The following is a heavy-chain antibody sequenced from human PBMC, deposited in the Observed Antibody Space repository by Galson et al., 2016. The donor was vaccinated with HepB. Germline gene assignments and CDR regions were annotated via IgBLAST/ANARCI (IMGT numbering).Heavy chain of an antibody. V-gene: IGHV5-10-1*01. D-gene: IGHD3-22*01. CDR3: ARLPNNYYDSSGYRSDAFDI. J-gene: IGHJ3*02. CDR2: IDPSDSYT. CDR1: GSSFTSYW. Sequence: QSGAEVKKPGESLRISCKGSGSSFTSYWISWVRQMPGKGLEWMGRIDPSDSYTNYSPSFQGHVTISADKSISTAYLQWSSLKASDTAMYYCARLPNNYYDSSGYRSDAFDIWGQGTMVTVSS.